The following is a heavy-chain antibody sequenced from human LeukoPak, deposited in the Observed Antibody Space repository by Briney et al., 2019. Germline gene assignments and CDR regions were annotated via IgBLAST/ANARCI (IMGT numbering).Heavy chain of an antibody. CDR1: GYTFTTYD. D-gene: IGHD2-2*01. CDR3: ARKTCTTTSCLHP. J-gene: IGHJ5*02. CDR2: MNPNTGKS. V-gene: IGHV1-8*01. Sequence: ASVKVSCKASGYTFTTYDINWVRQAAGQGLEWMGWMNPNTGKSGYAQRFQGRVTFTGDTSIDTAYMELSSLGSADTAVYYCARKTCTTTSCLHPWGQGTLVTVSS.